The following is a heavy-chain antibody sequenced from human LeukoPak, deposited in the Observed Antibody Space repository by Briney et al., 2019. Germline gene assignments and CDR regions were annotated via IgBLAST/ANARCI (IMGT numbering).Heavy chain of an antibody. J-gene: IGHJ5*02. CDR3: ARGLLRGYDFWSGYHPYNWFDP. V-gene: IGHV1-2*06. CDR1: GYTFTGYY. D-gene: IGHD3-3*01. CDR2: INPNSGGT. Sequence: AASVKVSCKASGYTFTGYYMHWVRQAPGQGLEWMGRINPNSGGTNYAQKFQGRVTMTRDTSISTAYMGLSSLRSEDTAVYYCARGLLRGYDFWSGYHPYNWFDPWGQGTLVTVSS.